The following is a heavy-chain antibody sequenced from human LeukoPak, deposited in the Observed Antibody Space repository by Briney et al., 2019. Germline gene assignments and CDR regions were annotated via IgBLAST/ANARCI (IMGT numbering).Heavy chain of an antibody. CDR2: IYYSGST. D-gene: IGHD3-10*01. Sequence: SETLSLTCTVSGGSISSSSYYWGWIRQPPGKGLKWIGSIYYSGSTYYNPPLKSRVTISVDTSKNQFSLKLSSVTAADTAVYYCAIRGDFDYWGQGTLVTVSS. CDR3: AIRGDFDY. V-gene: IGHV4-39*01. CDR1: GGSISSSSYY. J-gene: IGHJ4*02.